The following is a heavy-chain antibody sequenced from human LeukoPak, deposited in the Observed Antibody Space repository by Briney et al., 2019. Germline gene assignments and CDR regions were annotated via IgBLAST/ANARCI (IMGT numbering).Heavy chain of an antibody. D-gene: IGHD6-13*01. CDR3: ARGTSPGYSSSWYWYDL. CDR2: IYSGGST. V-gene: IGHV3-66*01. Sequence: PGGSLRLSCAASGFTLSSNYMSCVRQAPGKGLEWGSVIYSGGSTYYADSAKGRFTISKDNSKNTLYLQMNSLRAEDTAVYYCARGTSPGYSSSWYWYDLWGQGTLVTVSS. CDR1: GFTLSSNY. J-gene: IGHJ5*02.